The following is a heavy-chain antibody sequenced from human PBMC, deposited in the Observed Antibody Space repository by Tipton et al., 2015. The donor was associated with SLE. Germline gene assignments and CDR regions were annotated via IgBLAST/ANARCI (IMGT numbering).Heavy chain of an antibody. V-gene: IGHV3-7*01. CDR2: IKQDGSEK. CDR1: GFTFSSYW. Sequence: SLRLSCAASGFTFSSYWMSWVRQAPGKGLEWVANIKQDGSEKYYVDSVKGRFTVSRDNAKNSLYLQMNSLRAEDTAAYYCARVDCSSTSCYTLDYWGQGTLVTVSS. D-gene: IGHD2-2*02. J-gene: IGHJ4*02. CDR3: ARVDCSSTSCYTLDY.